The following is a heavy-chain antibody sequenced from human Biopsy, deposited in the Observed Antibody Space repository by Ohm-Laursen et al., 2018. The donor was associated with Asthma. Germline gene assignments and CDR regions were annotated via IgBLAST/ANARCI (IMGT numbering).Heavy chain of an antibody. CDR3: ARTYYDFLTGQGNDAFAI. J-gene: IGHJ3*02. CDR2: INAGNGNT. CDR1: GYTFINYA. D-gene: IGHD3-9*01. Sequence: SVKVSCKASGYTFINYAIHWVRQAPGQRLEWMGWINAGNGNTKYSQKFQGRVTITRDTSASTAYMELSSLRSEDTAVYYCARTYYDFLTGQGNDAFAIWGQGTLVTVSS. V-gene: IGHV1-3*01.